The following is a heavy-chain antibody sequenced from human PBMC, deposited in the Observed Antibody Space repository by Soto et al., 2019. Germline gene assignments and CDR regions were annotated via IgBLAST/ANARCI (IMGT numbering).Heavy chain of an antibody. J-gene: IGHJ3*01. V-gene: IGHV3-33*01. CDR2: ILNDGSED. D-gene: IGHD1-1*01. CDR1: GFTFSNYG. Sequence: QMQLVESGGGVVQPGRSLRLSCAASGFTFSNYGMHWVRQAPGKGLEWVSLILNDGSEDFYRDSVKGRFTISRDNSRNSLYLQMNSLRDDDTALYDCVRDDDFGPNALGLWGQGTMVSVSS. CDR3: VRDDDFGPNALGL.